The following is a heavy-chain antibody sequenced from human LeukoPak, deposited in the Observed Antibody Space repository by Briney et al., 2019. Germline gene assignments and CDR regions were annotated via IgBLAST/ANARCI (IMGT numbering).Heavy chain of an antibody. CDR3: TTITMVRGVIITWVDY. Sequence: GGSLRLSCAASGFTFSNAWMSWVRQAPGKGLEWVGRIKSKTDGGTTDYAAPVKGRFTISRDDSKNTLYLQMNSLKTEDTAVYYCTTITMVRGVIITWVDYWGQGTLVTVSS. V-gene: IGHV3-15*01. CDR2: IKSKTDGGTT. D-gene: IGHD3-10*01. J-gene: IGHJ4*02. CDR1: GFTFSNAW.